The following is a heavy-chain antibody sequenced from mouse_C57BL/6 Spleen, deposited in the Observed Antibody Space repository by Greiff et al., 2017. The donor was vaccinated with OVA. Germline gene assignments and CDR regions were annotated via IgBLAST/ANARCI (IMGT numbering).Heavy chain of an antibody. J-gene: IGHJ2*01. CDR1: GFNIKDYY. Sequence: EVNVVESGAELVRPGASVKLSCTASGFNIKDYYMHWVKQRPEQGLEWIGRIDPEDGDTEYAPKFQGKATMTADTSSNTAYLQLSSLTSEDTAVYYCTTWAYDYYYFDYWGQGTTLTVSS. V-gene: IGHV14-1*01. D-gene: IGHD2-4*01. CDR3: TTWAYDYYYFDY. CDR2: IDPEDGDT.